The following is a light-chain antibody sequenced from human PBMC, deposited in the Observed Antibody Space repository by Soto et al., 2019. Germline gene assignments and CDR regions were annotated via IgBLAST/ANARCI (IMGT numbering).Light chain of an antibody. J-gene: IGKJ1*01. CDR3: QQYNSYFQT. CDR1: QSVSSN. Sequence: ETVMTQSPVTLSVSPGERATLSCRASQSVSSNLAWYQQKPGQPPRLLIYGASTRVTGIPARFSGSGSGTEFTLTISSLQPDDFATYYCQQYNSYFQTFGQGTKVDIK. V-gene: IGKV3-15*01. CDR2: GAS.